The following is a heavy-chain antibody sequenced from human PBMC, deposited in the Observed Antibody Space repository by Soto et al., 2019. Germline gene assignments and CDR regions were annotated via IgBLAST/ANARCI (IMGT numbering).Heavy chain of an antibody. D-gene: IGHD4-17*01. CDR3: ARDNDYGDYAGDYYGMDV. CDR1: GFTFSSYS. J-gene: IGHJ6*02. CDR2: ISSSSSTI. Sequence: PGGSLRLSGAASGFTFSSYSMNWVRQAPGKGLEWVSYISSSSSTIYYADSVKGRFTISRDNAKNSLYLKMTSLRDEDTAVYYCARDNDYGDYAGDYYGMDVWGQGTTVTVSS. V-gene: IGHV3-48*02.